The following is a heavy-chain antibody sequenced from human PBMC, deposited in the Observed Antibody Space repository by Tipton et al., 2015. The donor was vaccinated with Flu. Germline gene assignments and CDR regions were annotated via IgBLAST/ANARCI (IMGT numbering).Heavy chain of an antibody. V-gene: IGHV4-59*08. CDR3: AGQSGYCSGGSCYWDGMDV. J-gene: IGHJ6*02. CDR1: GGSISSYY. Sequence: TLSLTCTVSGGSISSYYWSWIRQPPGKGLEWIGYIYYSGSTNYNPSLKSRVTISVDTSKNQFSLKLSSVTAADTAVYYCAGQSGYCSGGSCYWDGMDVWGQGTTVTVSS. D-gene: IGHD2-15*01. CDR2: IYYSGST.